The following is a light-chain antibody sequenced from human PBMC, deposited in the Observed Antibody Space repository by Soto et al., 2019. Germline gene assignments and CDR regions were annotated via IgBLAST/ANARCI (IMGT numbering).Light chain of an antibody. Sequence: QSSLTQTPSAAGPPVLSVTIYCPGPSSDVDGYDYVPWHQQHPGKAPKVIIYGVNKRHSGVPDRFSGSKSGNTASLTVSGLQAEDEADYYCSSYAGTNNYVFGIGTKVTVL. CDR2: GVN. CDR1: SSDVDGYDY. V-gene: IGLV2-8*01. CDR3: SSYAGTNNYV. J-gene: IGLJ1*01.